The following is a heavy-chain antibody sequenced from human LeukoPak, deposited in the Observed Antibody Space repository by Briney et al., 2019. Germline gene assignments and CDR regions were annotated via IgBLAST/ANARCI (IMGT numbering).Heavy chain of an antibody. Sequence: PGGSLRLSCAASGFTFSSYGMSWVRQAPGKGLEWVSAISGSGGSTYYADSVKGRFTISRDNSKNTLYLQMNSLRAEDTAVYYCAKEMGATSTRTLDYWGQGTLVTVSS. CDR2: ISGSGGST. V-gene: IGHV3-23*01. J-gene: IGHJ4*02. D-gene: IGHD1-26*01. CDR1: GFTFSSYG. CDR3: AKEMGATSTRTLDY.